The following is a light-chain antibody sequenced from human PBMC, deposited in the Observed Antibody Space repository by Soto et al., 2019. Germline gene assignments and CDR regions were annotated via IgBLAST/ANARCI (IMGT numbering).Light chain of an antibody. CDR3: SSYTTSSTYV. V-gene: IGLV2-14*01. CDR1: SSDVGSFNY. CDR2: DVS. Sequence: QSALTQPASVSGSPGQSIAISCTGTSSDVGSFNYVSWYQQHPGKVPKLMIYDVSNRPSGVSDRFSGSKSGNTAFLTISGLQAEDEADYYCSSYTTSSTYVFGTGTKVTVL. J-gene: IGLJ1*01.